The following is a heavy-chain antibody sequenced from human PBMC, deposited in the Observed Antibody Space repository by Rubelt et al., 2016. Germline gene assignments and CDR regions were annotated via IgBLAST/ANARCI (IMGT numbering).Heavy chain of an antibody. V-gene: IGHV4-34*01. J-gene: IGHJ4*02. D-gene: IGHD3-16*02. CDR3: ARQGSDYVWGSYRYYFDY. CDR1: GGSFSGYY. CDR2: INHSGST. Sequence: QVQLQQWGAGLLKPSETLSLTCAVYGGSFSGYYWSWIRQPPGKGLEWIGEINHSGSTNYNPSLKGGGTIAVENAKNQVSRKLRSGTAADTAVYDGARQGSDYVWGSYRYYFDYWGQGTLVTVSS.